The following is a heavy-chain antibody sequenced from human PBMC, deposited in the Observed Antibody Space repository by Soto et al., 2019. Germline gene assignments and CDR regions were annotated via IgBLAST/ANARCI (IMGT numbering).Heavy chain of an antibody. V-gene: IGHV1-18*04. Sequence: QVPLVQSGAEVKKPGASVKVSCKASGYTFTSYGISWVRQAPGQGLEWMGWISAYNGNTNYAQKLQGRVTMTTDTCTSTAYMELRSLRSDDTAVYYCARDGYSYGYGKAAAGTFDYWGQGTLVTVSS. J-gene: IGHJ4*02. CDR3: ARDGYSYGYGKAAAGTFDY. D-gene: IGHD5-18*01. CDR2: ISAYNGNT. CDR1: GYTFTSYG.